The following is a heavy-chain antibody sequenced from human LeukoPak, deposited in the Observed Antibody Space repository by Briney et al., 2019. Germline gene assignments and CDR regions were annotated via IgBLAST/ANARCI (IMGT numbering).Heavy chain of an antibody. Sequence: PGGSLRLSCAASGFTFSSYWVSWVRQAPGKGLEWVANIKQDGSEKYYVDSVKGRFTISRDNAKNSLYLQMNSLRAEDTAVYYCAREGGYDSSGYDDYWGQGTLVTVSS. CDR3: AREGGYDSSGYDDY. J-gene: IGHJ4*02. CDR1: GFTFSSYW. D-gene: IGHD3-22*01. V-gene: IGHV3-7*01. CDR2: IKQDGSEK.